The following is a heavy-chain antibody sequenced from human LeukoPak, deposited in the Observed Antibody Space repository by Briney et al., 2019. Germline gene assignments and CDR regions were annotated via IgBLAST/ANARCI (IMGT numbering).Heavy chain of an antibody. CDR1: GFTFSSYE. D-gene: IGHD5-18*01. Sequence: GGSLRLSCAASGFTFSSYEMHWVRQAPGKGLEWVSYISSSDSTIYYADSVKGRFTISRDNAKNSLYLQMNSLRAEDTAVYYCARDTAMVLFDYWGQGTLVTVSS. CDR2: ISSSDSTI. V-gene: IGHV3-48*03. CDR3: ARDTAMVLFDY. J-gene: IGHJ4*02.